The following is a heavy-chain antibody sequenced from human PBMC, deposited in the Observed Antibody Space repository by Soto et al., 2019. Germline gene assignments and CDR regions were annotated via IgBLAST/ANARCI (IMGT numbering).Heavy chain of an antibody. V-gene: IGHV4-34*01. CDR1: GGSFSGYY. J-gene: IGHJ6*02. D-gene: IGHD3-10*01. CDR3: ASQYYYGLLKSRPYYYYYGMDV. Sequence: QVQLQQWGAGLLKPSETLSLTCAVYGGSFSGYYWSWIRQPPGKGLEWIGEINHSGRTNYNPSLKSRVTISVDTSKNHFSLKLSSVTAADTAVYYFASQYYYGLLKSRPYYYYYGMDVWGQGTTVTVSS. CDR2: INHSGRT.